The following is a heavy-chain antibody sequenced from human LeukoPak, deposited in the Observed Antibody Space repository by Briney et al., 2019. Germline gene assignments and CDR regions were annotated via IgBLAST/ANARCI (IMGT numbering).Heavy chain of an antibody. CDR1: GYTFTGYY. V-gene: IGHV1-2*06. J-gene: IGHJ5*02. D-gene: IGHD6-13*01. CDR2: INPDTGGT. Sequence: GASVKVSYKASGYTFTGYYIHWVRQAPGQGLEWMGRINPDTGGTDYAQKFQGRITMTRDTSITTAYMELSRLTSDDTAMYYCAKVPPSITAAGNWLDPWGQGALVTVSS. CDR3: AKVPPSITAAGNWLDP.